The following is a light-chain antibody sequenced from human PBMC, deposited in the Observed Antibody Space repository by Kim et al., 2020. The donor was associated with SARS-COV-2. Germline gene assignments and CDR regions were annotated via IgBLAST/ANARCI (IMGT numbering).Light chain of an antibody. CDR1: QSVSSN. J-gene: IGKJ4*01. Sequence: EIVMTQSPATLSVSPGERATLSCRASQSVSSNLAWYQQKPGQVPRLLIYGASTGATGIPARFSGSGSGTEFTLTISSLQSEDLAVYYCQQYNNWPLTFGGGTKVDIK. CDR3: QQYNNWPLT. CDR2: GAS. V-gene: IGKV3-15*01.